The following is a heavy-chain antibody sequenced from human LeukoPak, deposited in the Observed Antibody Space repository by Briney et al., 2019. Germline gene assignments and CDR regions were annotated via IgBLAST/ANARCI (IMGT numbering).Heavy chain of an antibody. J-gene: IGHJ4*02. D-gene: IGHD3-16*02. CDR2: IYSGGGT. V-gene: IGHV3-53*01. CDR1: GFTVSSNY. CDR3: ARLTFGGVIVNRYFDY. Sequence: RTGGSLRLSCAVSGFTVSSNYMSWVRQAPGKGLEWVSLIYSGGGTYYADSVRGRFTISRDNAKNSLYLQMNSLRAEDTAVYYCARLTFGGVIVNRYFDYWGQGTLVTVSS.